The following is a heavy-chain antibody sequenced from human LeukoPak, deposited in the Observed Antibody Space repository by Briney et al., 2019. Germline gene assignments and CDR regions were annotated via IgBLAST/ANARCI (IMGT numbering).Heavy chain of an antibody. Sequence: SQTLSLTCAVSGGSISSGGYSWSWIRQPPGKGLEWIGYIYHSGSTYYNPSLKSRVTISVDRSKNQFSLKLSSVTAADTAVYYCTTAMVVTAILYFQHWGQGTLVTVSS. D-gene: IGHD2-21*02. CDR2: IYHSGST. CDR3: TTAMVVTAILYFQH. CDR1: GGSISSGGYS. J-gene: IGHJ1*01. V-gene: IGHV4-30-2*01.